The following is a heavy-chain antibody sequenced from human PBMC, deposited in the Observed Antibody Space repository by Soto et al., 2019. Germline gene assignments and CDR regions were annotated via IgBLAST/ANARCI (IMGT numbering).Heavy chain of an antibody. J-gene: IGHJ4*02. CDR1: GYTFTSYY. Sequence: ASVKVSCKASGYTFTSYYMHWVRQAPGQGLGWMGIINPSGGSTSYAQKFQGRVTMTRDTSTSTVYMELSSLRSEDTAVYYCAREGYYYDSSGYPGAYWGQGTLVTVSS. CDR3: AREGYYYDSSGYPGAY. D-gene: IGHD3-22*01. V-gene: IGHV1-46*01. CDR2: INPSGGST.